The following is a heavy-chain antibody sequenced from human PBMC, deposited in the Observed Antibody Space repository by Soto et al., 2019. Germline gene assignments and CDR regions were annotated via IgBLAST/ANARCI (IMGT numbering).Heavy chain of an antibody. CDR1: GFTFSSYG. CDR3: ARGWFGESPYYYYGMDV. Sequence: QVQLVESGGGVVQPGRSLRLSCAASGFTFSSYGMHWVRQAPGKGLEWVAVIWYDGSNKYYADSVKGRFTISRDNSKNTLYLQMNSLRAEDTAVYYCARGWFGESPYYYYGMDVWGQGTTVTVSS. J-gene: IGHJ6*02. CDR2: IWYDGSNK. D-gene: IGHD3-10*01. V-gene: IGHV3-33*01.